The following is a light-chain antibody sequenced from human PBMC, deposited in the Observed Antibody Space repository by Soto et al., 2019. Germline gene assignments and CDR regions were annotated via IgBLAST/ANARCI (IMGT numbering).Light chain of an antibody. J-gene: IGKJ5*01. CDR1: QDINKN. Sequence: DIQMTQNPSSLSASVGDRVTITCQASQDINKNLIWYQQKPGKAPKLLIYDASDLETGVPSRFSGSGSGTGFTFTISSLQPEDFATYYCQQYESLPLTFGQGTRLEIK. V-gene: IGKV1-33*01. CDR2: DAS. CDR3: QQYESLPLT.